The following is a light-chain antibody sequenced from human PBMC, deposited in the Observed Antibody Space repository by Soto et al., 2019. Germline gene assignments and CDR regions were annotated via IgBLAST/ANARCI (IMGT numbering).Light chain of an antibody. CDR3: QQYNNWPPFT. V-gene: IGKV3D-15*01. J-gene: IGKJ5*01. CDR1: QRVSTN. Sequence: ILMTQSPVTLSVSPEEIATPCWRASQRVSTNLAWYQQKPGQAPRLLIYATSARATGIPARFSGSGSGTEFTLTISSLQSEDFAVYYCQQYNNWPPFTFGQGTRLEIK. CDR2: ATS.